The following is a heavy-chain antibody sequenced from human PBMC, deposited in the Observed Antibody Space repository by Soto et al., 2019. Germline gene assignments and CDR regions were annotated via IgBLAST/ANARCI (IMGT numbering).Heavy chain of an antibody. J-gene: IGHJ4*02. CDR2: IIPIFGTA. CDR1: GGTFSSYA. V-gene: IGHV1-69*12. CDR3: ARGRTSYSSSWPDFDY. D-gene: IGHD6-13*01. Sequence: QVQLVQSGAEVKKPGSSVKVSCKASGGTFSSYAISWVRQAPGQGLEWMGGIIPIFGTANYAQKFQGRVTITADESTSTAYMELSSLRSEDAAVYYCARGRTSYSSSWPDFDYWGQGTLVTVSS.